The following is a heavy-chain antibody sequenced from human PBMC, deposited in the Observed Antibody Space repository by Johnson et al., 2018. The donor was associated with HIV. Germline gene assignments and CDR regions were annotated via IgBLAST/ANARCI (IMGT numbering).Heavy chain of an antibody. J-gene: IGHJ3*02. CDR3: ARVIAAAGGRAYDAFDI. V-gene: IGHV3-30*02. Sequence: VQLVESGGGLIQPGGSLRLSCAASGFTFSNYGMHWVRQAPGKGLEWVAFIRYDGSNKYYGDSVKGRFTISRDNSRNTLFLQMNSLRAEDTAVYYCARVIAAAGGRAYDAFDIWGQGTMVTVSS. CDR1: GFTFSNYG. CDR2: IRYDGSNK. D-gene: IGHD6-13*01.